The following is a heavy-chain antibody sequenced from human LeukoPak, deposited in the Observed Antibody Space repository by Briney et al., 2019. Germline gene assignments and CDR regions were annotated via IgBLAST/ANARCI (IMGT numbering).Heavy chain of an antibody. CDR1: GGTFTSYA. D-gene: IGHD6-19*01. CDR2: IIPIFGTA. CDR3: ARVWGSSGWYSIDY. J-gene: IGHJ4*02. Sequence: GASVKVSCKAFGGTFTSYAISWVRQAPGQGLEWMGGIIPIFGTANYAQKFQGRVTITADESTSTAYMELSSLRSEDTAVYYCARVWGSSGWYSIDYWGQGTLVTVSS. V-gene: IGHV1-69*13.